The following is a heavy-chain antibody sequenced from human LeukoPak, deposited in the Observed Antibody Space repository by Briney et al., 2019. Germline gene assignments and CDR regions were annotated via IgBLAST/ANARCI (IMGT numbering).Heavy chain of an antibody. V-gene: IGHV4-39*01. D-gene: IGHD2-15*01. Sequence: SETLSLTCTVSGGSISSSSYYWGWIRQPPGKGLEWIGSIYYSGSTYYNPSLKSRVTISVDTSKNQFSLKLSSVTAADTAVYYCARARQVVRYGMDVWGQGTTVTVSS. J-gene: IGHJ6*02. CDR2: IYYSGST. CDR1: GGSISSSSYY. CDR3: ARARQVVRYGMDV.